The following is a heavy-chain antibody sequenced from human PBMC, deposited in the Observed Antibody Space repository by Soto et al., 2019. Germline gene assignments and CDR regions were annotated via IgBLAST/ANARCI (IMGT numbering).Heavy chain of an antibody. CDR2: IKPKADGETT. CDR3: TTIRGDPLVYYYYYMDV. CDR1: GFTFSNAW. D-gene: IGHD3-10*01. J-gene: IGHJ6*03. Sequence: EVQLVESGGDLVKPGGSLRLSCVASGFTFSNAWMSWVRQAPGKGLVWVGRIKPKADGETTDYAAPVKGRFTISRDDSKNTLFLQMNSLKTEDTAVYYCTTIRGDPLVYYYYYMDVWGIGTTVTVSS. V-gene: IGHV3-15*01.